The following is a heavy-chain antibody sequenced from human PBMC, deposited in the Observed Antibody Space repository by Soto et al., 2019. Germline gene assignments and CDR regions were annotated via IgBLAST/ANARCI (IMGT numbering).Heavy chain of an antibody. V-gene: IGHV4-34*01. D-gene: IGHD6-6*01. J-gene: IGHJ4*02. Sequence: SETLSLSCAVYGRSFSGYYWSWIRQPPGKGLXWXGXXXHXGXTXYXXXXKSRVTISVDTSKNQFSLKLSSVTAAHTAVYYCARRGIAARPFDYWGQGTLVTVSS. CDR2: XXHXGXT. CDR3: ARRGIAARPFDY. CDR1: GRSFSGYY.